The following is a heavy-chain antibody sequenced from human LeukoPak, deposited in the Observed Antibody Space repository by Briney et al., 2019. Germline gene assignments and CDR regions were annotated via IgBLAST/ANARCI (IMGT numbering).Heavy chain of an antibody. V-gene: IGHV4-39*01. CDR1: GGSISSSSYY. CDR2: IYYSGST. D-gene: IGHD1-26*01. CDR3: ARKGLGGELGGFDY. J-gene: IGHJ4*02. Sequence: SETLSLTCTVSGGSISSSSYYWGWIRQPPGKGLEWIGSIYYSGSTYYNPSLKSRVTISVDTSKNKFSLNLSSVTAADTAVYYCARKGLGGELGGFDYWGQGTLVTVSS.